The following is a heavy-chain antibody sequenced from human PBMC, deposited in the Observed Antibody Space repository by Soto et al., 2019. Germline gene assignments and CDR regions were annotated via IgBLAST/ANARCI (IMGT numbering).Heavy chain of an antibody. CDR3: ASGKTTVTTHGMDV. V-gene: IGHV4-39*01. J-gene: IGHJ6*02. CDR1: GGSISSSSYY. Sequence: SETLSLTCTVPGGSISSSSYYWGWIRQPPGKGLEWIGSIYYSGSTYYNPSLKSRVTISVDTSKNQFSLKLSSVTAADTAVYYCASGKTTVTTHGMDVWGQGTTVTVSS. D-gene: IGHD4-17*01. CDR2: IYYSGST.